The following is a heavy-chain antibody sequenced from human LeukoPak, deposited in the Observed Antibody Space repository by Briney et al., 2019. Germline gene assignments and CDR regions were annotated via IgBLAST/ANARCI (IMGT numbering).Heavy chain of an antibody. D-gene: IGHD6-13*01. CDR2: ISAYNSNT. V-gene: IGHV1-18*01. J-gene: IGHJ5*02. Sequence: ASVKVSCKASGYTFTSYGINWVRQAPGQGLEWMGWISAYNSNTHYAQKLQGRVTMTTDTSTSTAYMEVRSLRSDDTAVYYCAREDLAAAGKRRWFDPWGQGTLVTVSS. CDR3: AREDLAAAGKRRWFDP. CDR1: GYTFTSYG.